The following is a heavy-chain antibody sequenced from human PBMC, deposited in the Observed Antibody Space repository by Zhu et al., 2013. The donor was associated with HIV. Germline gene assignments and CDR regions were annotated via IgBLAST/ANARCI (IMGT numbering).Heavy chain of an antibody. V-gene: IGHV3-30*18. D-gene: IGHD1-1*01. Sequence: QVQLVESGGGVIQPGRSLRLSCAASGFTVGNYGMHWVRQAPGKGLEWVAVISFDGHNTYYPDSVKGRFSMSRDTSNNTVYLEMNSLTPEDAALYYCTKDQVEVSASGAFDIWGQGTMVTVSS. CDR1: GFTVGNYG. CDR3: TKDQVEVSASGAFDI. J-gene: IGHJ3*02. CDR2: ISFDGHNT.